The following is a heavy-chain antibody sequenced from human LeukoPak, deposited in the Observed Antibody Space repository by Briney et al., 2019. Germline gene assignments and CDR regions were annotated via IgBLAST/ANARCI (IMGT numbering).Heavy chain of an antibody. V-gene: IGHV3-43*02. D-gene: IGHD2-2*01. CDR1: GFTFDDYA. J-gene: IGHJ6*02. CDR2: ISGDGGST. Sequence: PGGSLRLSCAASGFTFDDYAMHWVRQAPGKGLEWVSLISGDGGSTYYADSVKGRFTISRDNSRNSLYLQMNSLRTEDTALYYCAKGVVPAADDGDYYGMDVWGQGTTVTVSS. CDR3: AKGVVPAADDGDYYGMDV.